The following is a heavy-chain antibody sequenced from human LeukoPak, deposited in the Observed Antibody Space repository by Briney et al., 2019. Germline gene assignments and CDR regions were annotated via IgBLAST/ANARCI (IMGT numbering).Heavy chain of an antibody. D-gene: IGHD5-18*01. CDR1: GFTFTTYW. J-gene: IGHJ6*02. CDR2: INSDGSIT. V-gene: IGHV3-74*01. CDR3: ARDAVDTANAV. Sequence: GGSLRLSCAASGFTFTTYWMHWVRQAPGKGLVWVSHINSDGSITSYADSVNVRFTISRDNAKNTLYLQMNSLRAEDTAVYYCARDAVDTANAVWGQGTTVTVSS.